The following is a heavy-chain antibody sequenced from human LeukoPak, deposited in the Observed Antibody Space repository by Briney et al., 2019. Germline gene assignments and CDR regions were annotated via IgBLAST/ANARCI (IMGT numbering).Heavy chain of an antibody. Sequence: GGSLRLSCAASGFTFSNAWMSWVRQAPGKGLEWVGLIKSKSDGGTTDYAAPVKGRFTISRDDSKNTLYLQMNSLKAEDTAVYYCTTVTTPPYYDFWSGYEYYYYYMDVWGKGTTVTVSS. J-gene: IGHJ6*03. CDR2: IKSKSDGGTT. D-gene: IGHD3-3*01. CDR1: GFTFSNAW. V-gene: IGHV3-15*01. CDR3: TTVTTPPYYDFWSGYEYYYYYMDV.